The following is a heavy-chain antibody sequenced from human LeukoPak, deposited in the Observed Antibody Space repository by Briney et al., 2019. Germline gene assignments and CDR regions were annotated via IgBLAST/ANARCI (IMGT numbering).Heavy chain of an antibody. D-gene: IGHD6-19*01. CDR1: GFTFSNYA. J-gene: IGHJ3*02. Sequence: GGSLRLSCAASGFTFSNYAMNWVRQAPGKGLECVSTISGSGVSTYYADSVKGRFTISRDNSKNTLYLQMISLSAEDTAVYYCARDLLEVDGHDAFDIWGPGTMVTVSS. CDR2: ISGSGVST. V-gene: IGHV3-23*01. CDR3: ARDLLEVDGHDAFDI.